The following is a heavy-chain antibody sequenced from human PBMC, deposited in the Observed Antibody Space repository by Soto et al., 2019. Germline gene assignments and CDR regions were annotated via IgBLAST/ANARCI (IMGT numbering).Heavy chain of an antibody. V-gene: IGHV1-18*01. D-gene: IGHD3-22*01. J-gene: IGHJ6*02. Sequence: GASVKVSCKASGYTFTSYGISWVRQAPGQGLEWMGWISAYNGNTNYAQKLQGRVTMTTDTSTSTAYMELRSLRSDDTAVYYCAREGYYYDSSGYYPEVLHYYYYGMDVWGQGTTVTVSS. CDR1: GYTFTSYG. CDR3: AREGYYYDSSGYYPEVLHYYYYGMDV. CDR2: ISAYNGNT.